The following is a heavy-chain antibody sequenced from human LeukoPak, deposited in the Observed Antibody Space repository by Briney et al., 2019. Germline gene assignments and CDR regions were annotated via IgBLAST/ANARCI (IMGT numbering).Heavy chain of an antibody. CDR1: GFTFSSYW. D-gene: IGHD6-19*01. CDR3: ARVGSSGWYAFDI. Sequence: GGSLRLSCAASGFTFSSYWMSWVRQAPGKGLEWVANIKQDGSEKYYVDSVKGRFTISRDNAKNLLYLQMNSLRAEDTAVHYCARVGSSGWYAFDIWGQGTMVTVSS. V-gene: IGHV3-7*01. CDR2: IKQDGSEK. J-gene: IGHJ3*02.